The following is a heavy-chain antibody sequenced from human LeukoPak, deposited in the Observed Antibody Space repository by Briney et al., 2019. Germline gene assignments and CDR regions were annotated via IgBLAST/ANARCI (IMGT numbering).Heavy chain of an antibody. Sequence: PGGSVRLSCTASGFTFSDYAMMWVRQPPGKGPEWVAAIRGGGHGPFYADSVRGRFTISRDNSKYTLFLQMDSLRAEDTAVYYCARDPNGDYVGAFDMWGPGTMVTVSS. CDR1: GFTFSDYA. V-gene: IGHV3-23*01. D-gene: IGHD4-17*01. CDR2: IRGGGHGP. CDR3: ARDPNGDYVGAFDM. J-gene: IGHJ3*02.